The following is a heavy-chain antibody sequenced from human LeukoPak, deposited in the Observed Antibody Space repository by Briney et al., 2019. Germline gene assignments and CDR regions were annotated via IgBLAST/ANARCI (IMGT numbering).Heavy chain of an antibody. V-gene: IGHV4-31*03. CDR2: IYYSGST. Sequence: PSETLSLTCTVSGGSISSGGYYWSWIRQHPGKGLEWIGYIYYSGSTYYNPSLKSRVTISVDTSKNQFSLKLSSVTAADTAVYYRAGATYYYDSSGYPFDPWGQGTLVTVSS. D-gene: IGHD3-22*01. CDR1: GGSISSGGYY. J-gene: IGHJ5*02. CDR3: AGATYYYDSSGYPFDP.